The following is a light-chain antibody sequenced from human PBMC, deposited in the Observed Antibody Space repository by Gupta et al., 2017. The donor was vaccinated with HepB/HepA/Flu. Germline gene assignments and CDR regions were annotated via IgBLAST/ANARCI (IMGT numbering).Light chain of an antibody. CDR1: QNLLYSSNNKNY. Sequence: DIVMTQSPDSLAVSLGERATIDCKSSQNLLYSSNNKNYLAWHQQKPGQPPRLLIYWASTRESGVPDRFRGSGSGTDFTLTISSLQAEDVAVYYCQQYYSSLWTFGRGTKVEIK. CDR3: QQYYSSLWT. CDR2: WAS. J-gene: IGKJ1*01. V-gene: IGKV4-1*01.